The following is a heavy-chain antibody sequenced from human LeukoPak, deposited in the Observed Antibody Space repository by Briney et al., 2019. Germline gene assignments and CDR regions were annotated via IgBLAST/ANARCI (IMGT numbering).Heavy chain of an antibody. CDR3: ARLQGVAVPDAPGHNWFDP. V-gene: IGHV4-4*07. D-gene: IGHD2-2*01. Sequence: GSLRLSCAASGFTFSDYYMSWIRQPAGKGLEWIGRIYTSGSTNYNPSLKSRVTMSVDTSKNQVSLRLTSVTAADTAVYYCARLQGVAVPDAPGHNWFDPWGQGTLVTVSS. CDR2: IYTSGST. CDR1: GFTFSDYY. J-gene: IGHJ5*02.